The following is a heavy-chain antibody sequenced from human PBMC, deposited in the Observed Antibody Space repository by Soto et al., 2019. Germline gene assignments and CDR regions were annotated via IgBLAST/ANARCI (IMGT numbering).Heavy chain of an antibody. CDR1: GFTFSSSA. V-gene: IGHV1-58*01. CDR3: ARGSPNRSGWTLDY. Sequence: SVKVSCKTSGFTFSSSAVHWVRQARGHRLQWIGWIDVGSANANYAQRFQGRITITRDTSASTAYMELRSLRSEDTAVFYCARGSPNRSGWTLDYWGQGTLVTVSS. J-gene: IGHJ4*02. CDR2: IDVGSANA. D-gene: IGHD3-22*01.